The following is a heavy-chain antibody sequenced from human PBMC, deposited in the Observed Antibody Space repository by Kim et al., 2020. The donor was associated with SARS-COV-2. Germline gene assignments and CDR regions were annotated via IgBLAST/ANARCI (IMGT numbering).Heavy chain of an antibody. J-gene: IGHJ4*02. V-gene: IGHV3-30*01. D-gene: IGHD6-13*01. Sequence: GKGRFTISRDNSKNTLYLQMNSLRAEDTAVYYCARDPPYSSSWYYFDYWGQGTLVTVSS. CDR3: ARDPPYSSSWYYFDY.